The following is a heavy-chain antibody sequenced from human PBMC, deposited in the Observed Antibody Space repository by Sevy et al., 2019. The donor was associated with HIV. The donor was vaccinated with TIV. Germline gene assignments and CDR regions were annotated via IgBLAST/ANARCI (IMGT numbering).Heavy chain of an antibody. V-gene: IGHV4-31*03. CDR2: IYYSGSN. J-gene: IGHJ4*02. D-gene: IGHD3-22*01. CDR1: GGSISSGGYY. CDR3: ARESRPYYYDSSGYSGFDY. Sequence: SETLSLTCTVSGGSISSGGYYWSWIRQHPGKGLEWIGYIYYSGSNYYNPSLKSRVTISVDTSKNQFSLKLSSVTAADTAVYYCARESRPYYYDSSGYSGFDYWGQGTLVTVSS.